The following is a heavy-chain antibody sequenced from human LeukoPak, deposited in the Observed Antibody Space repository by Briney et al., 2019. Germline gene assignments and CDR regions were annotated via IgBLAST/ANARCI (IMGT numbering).Heavy chain of an antibody. J-gene: IGHJ4*02. CDR2: ISYDGRNK. V-gene: IGHV3-30*18. Sequence: PGGSLRLSCAASGFTFSSYGMHWVRQAPGKGLEWVAVISYDGRNKYYADSVKGRFTISRDNSKNTLYLQMNSLRAEDTAVYYCAKDWANSSGWLDYWGQGTPVTVSS. CDR1: GFTFSSYG. CDR3: AKDWANSSGWLDY. D-gene: IGHD6-19*01.